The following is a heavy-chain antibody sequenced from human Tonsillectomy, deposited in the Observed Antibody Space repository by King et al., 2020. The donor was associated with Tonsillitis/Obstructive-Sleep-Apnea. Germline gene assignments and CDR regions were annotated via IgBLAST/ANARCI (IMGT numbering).Heavy chain of an antibody. CDR2: INWNGINT. V-gene: IGHV3-20*04. CDR1: GFTFDEYG. Sequence: VQLVESGGGLLRPGGSLRLSCVASGFTFDEYGLSWVRQAPGQGLEWVSGINWNGINTCYADSVTGRFTISRDNANNSLYLQINNLRAEDTALYYCARGGELGSAFDVWGQGTLVTVSS. CDR3: ARGGELGSAFDV. J-gene: IGHJ3*01. D-gene: IGHD3-10*01.